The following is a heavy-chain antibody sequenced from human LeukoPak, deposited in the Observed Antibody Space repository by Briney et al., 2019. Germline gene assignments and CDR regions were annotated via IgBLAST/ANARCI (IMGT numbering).Heavy chain of an antibody. J-gene: IGHJ4*02. CDR1: GGSFSGYY. D-gene: IGHD1-1*01. V-gene: IGHV4-34*01. CDR3: ARAWTFDY. CDR2: INHSGST. Sequence: SETLSLTCAVYGGSFSGYYWSWIRQPPGKGLEWIGEINHSGSTNYNPSLKSRVTISVDTSKNQFPLKLSSVTAADTSVYYCARAWTFDYWGQGTLVTVSS.